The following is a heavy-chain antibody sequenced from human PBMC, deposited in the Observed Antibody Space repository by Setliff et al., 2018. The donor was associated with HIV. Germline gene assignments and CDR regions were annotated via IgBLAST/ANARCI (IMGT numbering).Heavy chain of an antibody. CDR1: GGTFSSYA. J-gene: IGHJ4*02. CDR2: IIPIFGTA. V-gene: IGHV1-69*05. CDR3: ARVADRYYYGSGSQYYFDY. D-gene: IGHD3-10*01. Sequence: ASVKVSCKASGGTFSSYAISWVRQAPGQGLEWMGGIIPIFGTANYAQKFQGRVTITTDESTSTAYMELSSLRSEDTAVYYCARVADRYYYGSGSQYYFDYWGQGTLVTVSS.